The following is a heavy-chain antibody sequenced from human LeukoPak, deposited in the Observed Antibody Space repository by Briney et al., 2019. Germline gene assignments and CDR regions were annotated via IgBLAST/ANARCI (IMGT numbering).Heavy chain of an antibody. D-gene: IGHD6-19*01. CDR1: GYTLTELS. CDR2: FDPEDGET. Sequence: ASVKVSCKVSGYTLTELSMHWVRQAPGKGLEWMGGFDPEDGETIYAQKFQGRVTMTEDTSTDTAYMELSSLRSEDTAVYYCATFPIGSGRYRGDYWGQGTLVTVSS. V-gene: IGHV1-24*01. J-gene: IGHJ4*02. CDR3: ATFPIGSGRYRGDY.